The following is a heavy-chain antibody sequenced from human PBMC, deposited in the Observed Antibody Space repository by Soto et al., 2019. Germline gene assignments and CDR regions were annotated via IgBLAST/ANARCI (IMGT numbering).Heavy chain of an antibody. CDR1: GFTFSSYG. D-gene: IGHD6-13*01. J-gene: IGHJ3*02. Sequence: GGSLRLSCAASGFTFSSYGMHWVRQAPGKGLEWVAVIWYDGSNKYYADSVKGRFTISRDNSKNTLYLQMNSLRAEDTAVYYCARGAAAGTAFDIWGQGTMVTVSS. CDR3: ARGAAAGTAFDI. V-gene: IGHV3-33*01. CDR2: IWYDGSNK.